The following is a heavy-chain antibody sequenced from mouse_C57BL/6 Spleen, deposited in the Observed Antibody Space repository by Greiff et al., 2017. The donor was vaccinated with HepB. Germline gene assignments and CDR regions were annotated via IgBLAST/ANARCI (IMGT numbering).Heavy chain of an antibody. CDR1: GYSITSGYY. V-gene: IGHV3-6*01. Sequence: EVKLVESGPGLVKPSQSLSLTCSVTGYSITSGYYWNWIRQFPGNKLEWMGYISYDGSNNYNPSLKNRISITRDTSKNQFFLKLNSVTTEDTATYYCARRRAYDYDVFDYWGQGTTLTVSS. J-gene: IGHJ2*01. CDR2: ISYDGSN. D-gene: IGHD2-4*01. CDR3: ARRRAYDYDVFDY.